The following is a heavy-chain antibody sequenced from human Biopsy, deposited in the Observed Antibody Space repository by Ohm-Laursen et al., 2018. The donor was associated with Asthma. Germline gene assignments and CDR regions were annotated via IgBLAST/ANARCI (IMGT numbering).Heavy chain of an antibody. CDR2: ITWDSATT. CDR1: GFIFDDYI. Sequence: SLRLSCTASGFIFDDYIIHWVRQAPGKGLEWVSHITWDSATTVYADSVKGRFTVRRDNAKNSVYLQMNSLRVEDTAMYYCAKDLYGSGSYILIAWGQGTLVTVSS. CDR3: AKDLYGSGSYILIA. D-gene: IGHD3-10*01. J-gene: IGHJ4*02. V-gene: IGHV3-9*01.